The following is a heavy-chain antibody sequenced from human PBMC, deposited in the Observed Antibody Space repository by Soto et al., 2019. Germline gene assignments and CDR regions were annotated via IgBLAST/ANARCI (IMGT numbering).Heavy chain of an antibody. V-gene: IGHV3-48*01. CDR2: ISSSSSTI. J-gene: IGHJ4*02. D-gene: IGHD6-13*01. CDR3: AGSNRAAAGYFDY. CDR1: GFTFSSYS. Sequence: EVPLVESGGGLVQPGGSLRLSCAASGFTFSSYSMNWVRQAPGKGLEWVSYISSSSSTIYYADSVKGRFTISRDNAKNSLYLQMNSLRAEDTAVYYCAGSNRAAAGYFDYWGQGTLVTVSS.